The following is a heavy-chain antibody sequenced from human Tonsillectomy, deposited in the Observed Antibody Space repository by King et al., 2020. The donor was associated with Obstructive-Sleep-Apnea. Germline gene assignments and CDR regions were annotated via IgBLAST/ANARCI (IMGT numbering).Heavy chain of an antibody. Sequence: VQLVESGGGLVQPGGSLRLSCAASGFTFSSYSMNWVRQAPGKGLEWVSYISSSSSTIYYADSVKGRFTISRENAKNSLYLQMNSLRAEDTAGYYCARGRGDCSGGSCYQHRPFDLWGRGTLVTVSS. V-gene: IGHV3-48*04. CDR3: ARGRGDCSGGSCYQHRPFDL. J-gene: IGHJ2*01. CDR1: GFTFSSYS. CDR2: ISSSSSTI. D-gene: IGHD2-15*01.